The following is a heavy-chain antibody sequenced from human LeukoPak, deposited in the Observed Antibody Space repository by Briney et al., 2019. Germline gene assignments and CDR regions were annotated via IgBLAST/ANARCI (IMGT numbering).Heavy chain of an antibody. D-gene: IGHD6-13*01. V-gene: IGHV4-34*01. Sequence: PSETLSLTCAVYGGSFSGYYWSWIRQPPGKGLEWIGEINHSGSTNYNPSLKSRVTISVDTSKNQFSLKLSSVTAADTAVYYCATGLWQLAPPRSARSWFDPWGQGTLVTVSS. CDR2: INHSGST. CDR3: ATGLWQLAPPRSARSWFDP. CDR1: GGSFSGYY. J-gene: IGHJ5*02.